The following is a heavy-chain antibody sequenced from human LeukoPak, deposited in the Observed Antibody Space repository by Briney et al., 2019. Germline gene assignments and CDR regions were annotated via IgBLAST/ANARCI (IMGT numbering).Heavy chain of an antibody. D-gene: IGHD3-10*01. Sequence: ASVKVSCKASGYTFTGYYMHWVRQAPGQGLEWMGRIIPILGIANYAQKFQGRVTITADKSTSTAYMELSSLRSEDTAVYYCARVGPITMVRGVIITNWFDPWGQGTLVTVSS. CDR3: ARVGPITMVRGVIITNWFDP. CDR1: GYTFTGYY. J-gene: IGHJ5*02. V-gene: IGHV1-69*04. CDR2: IIPILGIA.